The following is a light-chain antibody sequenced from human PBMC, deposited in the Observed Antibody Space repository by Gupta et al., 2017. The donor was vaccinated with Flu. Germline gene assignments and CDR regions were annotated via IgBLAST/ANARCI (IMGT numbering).Light chain of an antibody. CDR2: KVS. J-gene: IGKJ3*01. V-gene: IGKV2-30*01. Sequence: DVVMTESPLYLRVTLGQPASISCRSSQSLVYSDGKTYLNWFQQRPGQAPRRLIYKVSHRDVPVTDRFSGTGPGIDLTLKISSGEAEDVGVYYCGQHTSWPQLTFGHGTKVDIK. CDR1: QSLVYSDGKTY. CDR3: GQHTSWPQLT.